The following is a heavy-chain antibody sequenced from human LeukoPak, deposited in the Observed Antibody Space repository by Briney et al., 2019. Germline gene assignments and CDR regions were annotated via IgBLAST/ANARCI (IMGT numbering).Heavy chain of an antibody. D-gene: IGHD1-26*01. CDR2: IYTSGST. Sequence: SETLSLTCTVSGGSISTYYWSWIRQPAGKGLEWIGRIYTSGSTNYNPSLKSRVTISVDNSKNQFSLKLSSVTAADTAVYHCARGLVGTTGEQNWFDPWGQGTLVTVSS. CDR1: GGSISTYY. V-gene: IGHV4-4*07. J-gene: IGHJ5*02. CDR3: ARGLVGTTGEQNWFDP.